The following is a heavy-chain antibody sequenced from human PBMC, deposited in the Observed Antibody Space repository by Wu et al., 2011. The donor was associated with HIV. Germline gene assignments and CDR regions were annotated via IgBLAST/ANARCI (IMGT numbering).Heavy chain of an antibody. V-gene: IGHV1-18*01. CDR2: ISIYKGYT. Sequence: HLVQSRVEQKRPGASVRLSCKASGYIFRNHGITWVRQAPGQGLEWMGWISIYKGYTNYAQKVWGRVTMTADTSTNTAYMDLKRLTSNDTAMYFCARDYCANNTCFRHGDVFDVWGQGTMATVSS. CDR3: ARDYCANNTCFRHGDVFDV. CDR1: GYIFRNHG. J-gene: IGHJ3*01. D-gene: IGHD4/OR15-4a*01.